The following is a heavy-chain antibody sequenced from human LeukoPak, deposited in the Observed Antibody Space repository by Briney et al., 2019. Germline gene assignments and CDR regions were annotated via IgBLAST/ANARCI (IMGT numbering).Heavy chain of an antibody. CDR2: IIPIFGTA. CDR3: ARGWLAETTVVTPYNY. D-gene: IGHD4-23*01. Sequence: GASVKVSCKASGGTFSSYAINWVRQAPGQGLEWMGGIIPIFGTANYAQKFQGRVTITAVESMSTAYMELSSLRSEDTAVYYCARGWLAETTVVTPYNYWGQETLVTVSS. V-gene: IGHV1-69*13. CDR1: GGTFSSYA. J-gene: IGHJ4*02.